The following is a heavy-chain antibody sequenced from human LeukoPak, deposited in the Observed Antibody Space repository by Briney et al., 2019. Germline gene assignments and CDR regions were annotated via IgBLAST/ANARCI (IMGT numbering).Heavy chain of an antibody. Sequence: GGSLRLSCAASGFNFSSYWMSWVRQAPGKGLERVANINQDGGKKYYVDSVRGRFAISRDNAENSVYLQMNSLRAEDTALYYCARRGAPDNWGQGTLVTVSS. CDR3: ARRGAPDN. J-gene: IGHJ4*02. CDR2: INQDGGKK. CDR1: GFNFSSYW. V-gene: IGHV3-7*01. D-gene: IGHD1-26*01.